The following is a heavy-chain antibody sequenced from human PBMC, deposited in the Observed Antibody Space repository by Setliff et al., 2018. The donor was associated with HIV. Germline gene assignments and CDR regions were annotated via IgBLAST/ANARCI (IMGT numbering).Heavy chain of an antibody. CDR3: GRGTDKSDDPDDY. V-gene: IGHV4-31*03. CDR1: GASINTGGYY. Sequence: PSETLSLTCTVSGASINTGGYYWSWIRQHPGKGLEYIGYIYYSGSAYYSPSLKSRVTLSLDASENQFSLRLSSVTAADTAVYYCGRGTDKSDDPDDYWGQGTLVTVSS. CDR2: IYYSGSA. D-gene: IGHD1-1*01. J-gene: IGHJ4*02.